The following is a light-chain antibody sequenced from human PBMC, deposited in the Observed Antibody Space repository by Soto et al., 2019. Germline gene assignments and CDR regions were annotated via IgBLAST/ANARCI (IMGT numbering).Light chain of an antibody. Sequence: QSVLTQPASVSGSPGQSITISCTGTSRDVGGYNYVSWYQQHPGKAPKLMIYDVSNRPSGVSNRFSGSKSGNTASLTISGLQAEDVSDYYCSSYTNSLTPVVFGGGTKLNVL. CDR3: SSYTNSLTPVV. J-gene: IGLJ2*01. CDR1: SRDVGGYNY. V-gene: IGLV2-14*01. CDR2: DVS.